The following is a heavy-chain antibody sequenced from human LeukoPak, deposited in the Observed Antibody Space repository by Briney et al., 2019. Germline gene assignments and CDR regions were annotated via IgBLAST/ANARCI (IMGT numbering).Heavy chain of an antibody. Sequence: SGGSLRLSCAASGFTLSTHGMHWVRQAPGKGLEWVASISNDASNKYYADSVKGRFTISRDNFQNTVYLQMNSLRAEDAAVYYCARRSLPSGSGSYYKEGYSFQYWGQGTLVTVSS. CDR2: ISNDASNK. D-gene: IGHD3-10*01. CDR3: ARRSLPSGSGSYYKEGYSFQY. J-gene: IGHJ4*02. CDR1: GFTLSTHG. V-gene: IGHV3-30*03.